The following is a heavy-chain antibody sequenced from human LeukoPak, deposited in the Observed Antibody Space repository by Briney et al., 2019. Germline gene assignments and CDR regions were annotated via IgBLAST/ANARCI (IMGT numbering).Heavy chain of an antibody. CDR1: GFTFSDYY. V-gene: IGHV3-11*01. Sequence: PGGSLRLSCAASGFTFSDYYMSWIRQAPGKGLEWVSYISSSGSTIYYADSAKGRFTISRDNAKNSLYLQMNSLRAEDTAVYYCARDRPLGGAVAANWFDPWGQGTLVTVSS. D-gene: IGHD6-19*01. J-gene: IGHJ5*02. CDR2: ISSSGSTI. CDR3: ARDRPLGGAVAANWFDP.